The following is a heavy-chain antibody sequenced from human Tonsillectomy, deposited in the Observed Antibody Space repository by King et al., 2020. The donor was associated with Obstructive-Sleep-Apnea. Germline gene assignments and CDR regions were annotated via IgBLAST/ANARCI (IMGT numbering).Heavy chain of an antibody. CDR1: GGSISSGGYY. CDR3: ARGGGGSGNY. J-gene: IGHJ4*02. CDR2: IHYCGST. V-gene: IGHV4-31*01. D-gene: IGHD3-10*01. Sequence: QLQESGPGLVKPSQTLSLTCIVSGGSISSGGYYWSWIRQHPVKGLEWLGYIHYCGSTYYNPSLKSLVTISVDTSKNQFSLKLSSVTAADTAVYYCARGGGGSGNYWGQGTLVTVSS.